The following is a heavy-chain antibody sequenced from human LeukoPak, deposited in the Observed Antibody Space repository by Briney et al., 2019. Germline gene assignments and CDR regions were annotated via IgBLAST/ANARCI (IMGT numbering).Heavy chain of an antibody. CDR1: GGTFSSYA. CDR2: IIPILGIA. D-gene: IGHD3-22*01. CDR3: ARDRAGSSGYYYWDY. J-gene: IGHJ4*02. V-gene: IGHV1-69*04. Sequence: ASVKVSCKASGGTFSSYAISWVRQAPGQGLEWMGRIIPILGIANYAQKFQGRVTITADKSTSTAYMELSSLRSEDTAVYYCARDRAGSSGYYYWDYWGQGTLVTVSS.